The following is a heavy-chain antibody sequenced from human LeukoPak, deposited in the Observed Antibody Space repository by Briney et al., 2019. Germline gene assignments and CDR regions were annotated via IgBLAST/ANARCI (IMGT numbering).Heavy chain of an antibody. CDR3: ARGAIISETGYFDF. CDR1: GRSFSRYY. V-gene: IGHV4-34*01. CDR2: IDHRGDT. J-gene: IGHJ4*03. Sequence: SEPLSLTCAVYGRSFSRYYWSWIRQSTGKGPEWIAEIDHRGDTNYNPSVKSRVTISVDTSKNQFSLKVRSLSAADTAVYYCARGAIISETGYFDFWGQGTPVTVSS. D-gene: IGHD1-26*01.